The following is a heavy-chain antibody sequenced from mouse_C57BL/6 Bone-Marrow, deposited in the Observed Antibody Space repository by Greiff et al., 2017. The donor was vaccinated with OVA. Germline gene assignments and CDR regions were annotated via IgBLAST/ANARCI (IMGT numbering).Heavy chain of an antibody. CDR2: IWSGGST. CDR3: ARGSYYGSSHWYFDV. CDR1: GFSLTSYG. V-gene: IGHV2-2*01. Sequence: QVQLQQSGPGLVQPSQSLSITCTVSGFSLTSYGVHWVRQSPGKGLEWLGVIWSGGSTDYNAAFISRLSISKDNSKSQVFFKMNSLQADDTAIYYCARGSYYGSSHWYFDVWGTGTTVTVSS. D-gene: IGHD1-1*01. J-gene: IGHJ1*03.